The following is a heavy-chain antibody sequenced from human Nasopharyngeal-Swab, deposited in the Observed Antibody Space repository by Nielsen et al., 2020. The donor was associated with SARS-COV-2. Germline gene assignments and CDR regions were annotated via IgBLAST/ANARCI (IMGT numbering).Heavy chain of an antibody. CDR1: GFTFSSYS. Sequence: GGSLRLSCAASGFTFSSYSMNWVRQAPGKGLEWVSSISSSSSYIYYADSVKGRFTISRDNAKNSLYLQMYSLTTEDTAVYFCARDPILGPPDYFDYWGQGTLVTVSS. D-gene: IGHD1-14*01. CDR2: ISSSSSYI. J-gene: IGHJ4*02. V-gene: IGHV3-21*01. CDR3: ARDPILGPPDYFDY.